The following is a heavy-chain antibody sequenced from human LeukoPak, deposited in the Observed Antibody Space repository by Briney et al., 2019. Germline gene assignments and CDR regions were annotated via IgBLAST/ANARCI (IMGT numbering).Heavy chain of an antibody. Sequence: GGSLRLSCAASGFTFSSYAMSWVRQAPGKGLEWVSAISGSGGSTYYADSVKGRFTISRDNSKNTLYLQMNSLRAEDTAVYYCASFAIYGSGARGRAFDIWGQGTMVTVSS. D-gene: IGHD3-10*01. CDR3: ASFAIYGSGARGRAFDI. CDR2: ISGSGGST. V-gene: IGHV3-23*01. J-gene: IGHJ3*02. CDR1: GFTFSSYA.